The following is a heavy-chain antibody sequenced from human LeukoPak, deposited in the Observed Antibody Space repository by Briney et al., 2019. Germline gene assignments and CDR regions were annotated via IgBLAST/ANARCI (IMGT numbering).Heavy chain of an antibody. V-gene: IGHV3-48*03. Sequence: GGSLRLSCAASGFTVSSNYMSWVRQAPGKGLEWVSYISSSGSTIYYADSVKGRFTISRDNAKNSLYLQMNSLRAEDTAVYYCARGVSDYYDSRVNWFDPWGQGTLVTVSS. CDR1: GFTVSSNY. CDR2: ISSSGSTI. D-gene: IGHD3-22*01. CDR3: ARGVSDYYDSRVNWFDP. J-gene: IGHJ5*02.